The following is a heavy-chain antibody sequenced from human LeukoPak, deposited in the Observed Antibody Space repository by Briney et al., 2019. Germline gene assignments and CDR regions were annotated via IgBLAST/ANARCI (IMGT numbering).Heavy chain of an antibody. V-gene: IGHV4-4*07. CDR1: GGSISSDY. CDR2: IYNTGTT. D-gene: IGHD5/OR15-5a*01. J-gene: IGHJ4*02. CDR3: ARASVHDRKLDY. Sequence: SETLSLTCTVSGGSISSDYWSWIRQPAGKGLEWIGRIYNTGTTNYNSSLKSRVTMSVDTSTNQFSLRLSSVTAADTAVYYFARASVHDRKLDYWGEASLVTVPS.